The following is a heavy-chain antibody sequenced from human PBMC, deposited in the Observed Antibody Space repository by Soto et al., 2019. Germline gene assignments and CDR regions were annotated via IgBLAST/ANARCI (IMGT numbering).Heavy chain of an antibody. D-gene: IGHD6-19*01. J-gene: IGHJ4*02. CDR3: ARDLNSGIAVAGVDY. CDR1: GFTFSSYG. V-gene: IGHV3-33*01. Sequence: QVQLVESGGGVVQPGRSLRLSCAASGFTFSSYGMHWVRQAPGKGLEWVAVIWYDGSNKYYADSVKGRFTISRDNSKNTLYLQMNSLRAEDTAVYYCARDLNSGIAVAGVDYWGQGTLVTVSS. CDR2: IWYDGSNK.